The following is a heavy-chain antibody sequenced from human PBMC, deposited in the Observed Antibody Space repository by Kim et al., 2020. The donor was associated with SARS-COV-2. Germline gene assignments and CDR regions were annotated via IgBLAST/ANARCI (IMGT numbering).Heavy chain of an antibody. CDR2: ISYDGSNK. J-gene: IGHJ3*02. CDR3: ARDGAFDI. CDR1: GFTFSSYG. V-gene: IGHV3-33*05. Sequence: EGSLRLSCAASGFTFSSYGMHWVRQAPGKGLEWVAVISYDGSNKYYADSVKGRFTISRDNSKNTLYLQMNSLRAEDTAVYYCARDGAFDIWGQGTMVTVSS.